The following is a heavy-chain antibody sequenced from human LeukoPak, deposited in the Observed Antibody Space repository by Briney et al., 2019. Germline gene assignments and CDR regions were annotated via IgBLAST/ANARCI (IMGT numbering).Heavy chain of an antibody. V-gene: IGHV3-21*01. CDR3: ARDNYYDSSGLGY. J-gene: IGHJ4*02. CDR2: ISSSSSYI. D-gene: IGHD3-22*01. Sequence: GGSLRLSCAAAGFTFSSYSMNWVSQAPGKRLEWVSSISSSSSYIYYADSVKGRFTISRHNAKNSLYLQMNSLRAEDTAVYYCARDNYYDSSGLGYWGQGTLVTVSS. CDR1: GFTFSSYS.